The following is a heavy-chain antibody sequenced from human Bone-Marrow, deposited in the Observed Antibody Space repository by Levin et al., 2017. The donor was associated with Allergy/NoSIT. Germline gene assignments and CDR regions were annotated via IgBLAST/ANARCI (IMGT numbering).Heavy chain of an antibody. Sequence: GESLKISCTASGFTFSSYAMRWVRQAPGKGLEWVSTISGSGGGTYYADSVKGRFTISRDNSKNTVFLQMNSLRDEDTALYYCAKDGRMFEVSRNRGQGTLLTVSS. CDR2: ISGSGGGT. V-gene: IGHV3-23*01. J-gene: IGHJ4*02. CDR1: GFTFSSYA. CDR3: AKDGRMFEVSRN. D-gene: IGHD5/OR15-5a*01.